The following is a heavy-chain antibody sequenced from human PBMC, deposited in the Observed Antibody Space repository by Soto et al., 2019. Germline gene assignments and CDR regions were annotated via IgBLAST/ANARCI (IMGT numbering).Heavy chain of an antibody. CDR2: IDYNGVT. J-gene: IGHJ4*02. V-gene: IGHV4-39*01. D-gene: IGHD2-15*01. CDR3: GKVLVGATGHTDSDS. Sequence: SETLSLTCTVSGGSVYRSGYYWGWIRQPPGRGLEWIGNIDYNGVTYSNPSLKSRVTISRDTSKNQFSLKLTSVTAADTALYYCGKVLVGATGHTDSDSWGPGTLVTVYS. CDR1: GGSVYRSGYY.